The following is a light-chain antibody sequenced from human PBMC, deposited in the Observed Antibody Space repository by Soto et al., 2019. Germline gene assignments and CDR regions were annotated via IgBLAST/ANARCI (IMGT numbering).Light chain of an antibody. Sequence: EIVMTQSPATLSVSPGERATLSCRASQSVSSNLAWYQQKPGQAPRLLIYGASNRATGIPDRFSGSGSGTEFTLTISSLQPDDFATYYCRQYNSYSWTFGQGTKVDIK. J-gene: IGKJ1*01. CDR2: GAS. CDR3: RQYNSYSWT. CDR1: QSVSSN. V-gene: IGKV3D-15*01.